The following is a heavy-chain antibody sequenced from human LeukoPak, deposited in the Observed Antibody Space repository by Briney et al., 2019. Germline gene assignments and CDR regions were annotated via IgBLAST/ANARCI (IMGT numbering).Heavy chain of an antibody. CDR3: ATTYYYGSGSYASPDY. CDR1: GFTFSSYA. Sequence: GGSLRLSCAASGFTFSSYAMSWVRQAPGKGLEWVSAISGSGGSTYYADSVKGRFTISRDNSKNTLYPQMNSLRAEDTAVYYCATTYYYGSGSYASPDYWGQGTLVTVSS. D-gene: IGHD3-10*01. J-gene: IGHJ4*02. CDR2: ISGSGGST. V-gene: IGHV3-23*01.